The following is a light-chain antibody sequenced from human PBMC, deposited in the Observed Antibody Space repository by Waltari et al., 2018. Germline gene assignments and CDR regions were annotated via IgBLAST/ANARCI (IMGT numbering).Light chain of an antibody. V-gene: IGKV3-20*01. CDR3: QQYGIASYT. Sequence: EIVLTQSPGTLSLSPGERATLPCKASQIVPSRYLAWYQQKPGQAPRLLIYGASSRATGIPDRFSGSVSGTDFTLTISRLEPEDIAVYYCQQYGIASYTFGQGTKLEIK. CDR1: QIVPSRY. CDR2: GAS. J-gene: IGKJ2*01.